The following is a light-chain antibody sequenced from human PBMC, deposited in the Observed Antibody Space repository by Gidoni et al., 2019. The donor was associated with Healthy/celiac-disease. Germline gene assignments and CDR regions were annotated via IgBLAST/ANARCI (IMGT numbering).Light chain of an antibody. CDR3: QQYRT. V-gene: IGKV3-15*01. J-gene: IGKJ1*01. Sequence: EIVMTQSPATLSVSPGERATLSCRASQSVSSNLAWYQQKPGQAPRLLIYGASTRATGIPARFSGSGSGTEFTLTISSLQSEDFAVYYCQQYRTFXQXTKVEIK. CDR1: QSVSSN. CDR2: GAS.